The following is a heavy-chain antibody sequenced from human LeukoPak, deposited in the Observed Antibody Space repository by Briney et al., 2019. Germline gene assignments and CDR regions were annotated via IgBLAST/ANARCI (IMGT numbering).Heavy chain of an antibody. CDR2: ISSSSSYI. Sequence: AGGSLRLSCAASGFTFSSYSMNWVRPAPGKGLEWVSSISSSSSYIYYADSVKGRFTISRDNAKNSLYLQMNSLRAEDTAVYYCARSHASYYYNYYYYGMDVWGQGTTVTVSS. J-gene: IGHJ6*02. CDR3: ARSHASYYYNYYYYGMDV. D-gene: IGHD3-10*01. CDR1: GFTFSSYS. V-gene: IGHV3-21*01.